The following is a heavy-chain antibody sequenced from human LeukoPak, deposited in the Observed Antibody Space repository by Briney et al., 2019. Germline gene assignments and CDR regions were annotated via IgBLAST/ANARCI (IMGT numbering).Heavy chain of an antibody. Sequence: ASVKVSCKASGYTFTSYGISWVRQAPGQGLEWIGWINTYAGNTNYAQSLQGRVTVTTDTSTSTAYMELRSLRSDDTAVYYCARDYRAVAHYDYWGQGTLVTVSS. CDR3: ARDYRAVAHYDY. V-gene: IGHV1-18*01. CDR1: GYTFTSYG. J-gene: IGHJ4*02. CDR2: INTYAGNT. D-gene: IGHD6-19*01.